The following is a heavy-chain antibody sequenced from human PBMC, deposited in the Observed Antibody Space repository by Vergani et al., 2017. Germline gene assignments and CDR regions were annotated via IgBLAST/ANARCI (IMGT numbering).Heavy chain of an antibody. CDR3: ARDPLATATY. V-gene: IGHV3-30*14. CDR2: TSYDGSKK. D-gene: IGHD5-12*01. Sequence: QVQLVESGGGVVQPGRSLRLSCAASGFTFSTYAMHWVRQAPGKGLEWVAVTSYDGSKKYYGDSVKGRFTISRDNSKNTLYLQMNSLIAEDTAVYYCARDPLATATYWGQGTLVTVSS. J-gene: IGHJ4*02. CDR1: GFTFSTYA.